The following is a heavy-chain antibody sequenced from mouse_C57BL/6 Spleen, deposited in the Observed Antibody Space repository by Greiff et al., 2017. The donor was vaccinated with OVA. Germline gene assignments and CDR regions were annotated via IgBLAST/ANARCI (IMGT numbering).Heavy chain of an antibody. Sequence: QVQLQQSGAELVRPGTSVKVSCKASGYAFTNYLIEWVKQRPGQGLEWIGVINPGSGGTNYNEKFKGKATLTADKSSSTAYMQLSSLTSEDSAVYFCARSGYYGSKNYFDYWGQGTTLTVSS. J-gene: IGHJ2*01. CDR2: INPGSGGT. V-gene: IGHV1-54*01. D-gene: IGHD1-1*01. CDR3: ARSGYYGSKNYFDY. CDR1: GYAFTNYL.